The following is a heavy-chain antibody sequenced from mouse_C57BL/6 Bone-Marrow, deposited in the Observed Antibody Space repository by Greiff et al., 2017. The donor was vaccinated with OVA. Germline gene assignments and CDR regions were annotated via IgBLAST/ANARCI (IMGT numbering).Heavy chain of an antibody. V-gene: IGHV1-5*01. CDR2: IYPGNSDP. D-gene: IGHD1-1*01. J-gene: IGHJ1*03. CDR1: GYTFTSYW. Sequence: EVQLQQSGTVLARPGASVKMSCKTSGYTFTSYWMHWVKQRPGQGLEWIGAIYPGNSDPSYNQKFKGKAKLPAVTSASTAYMELSSLTNEDAAVYYCTRAPPYYYGSSYWCFDVWGTGTTVTGSS. CDR3: TRAPPYYYGSSYWCFDV.